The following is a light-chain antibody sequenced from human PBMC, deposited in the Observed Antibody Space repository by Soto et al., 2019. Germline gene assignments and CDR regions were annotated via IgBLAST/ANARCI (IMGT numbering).Light chain of an antibody. V-gene: IGLV2-14*01. CDR1: SSDVGGYNY. J-gene: IGLJ2*01. CDR2: DVS. CDR3: SSYTSSSSVV. Sequence: QSALTQPASVSGSPGQSITISCTGTSSDVGGYNYVSWYQQHPGKAPKLMIYDVSNRPSGVSNRFSGSKSGNTASLTISGLQGEDGADYYCSSYTSSSSVVFGGGTKLTVL.